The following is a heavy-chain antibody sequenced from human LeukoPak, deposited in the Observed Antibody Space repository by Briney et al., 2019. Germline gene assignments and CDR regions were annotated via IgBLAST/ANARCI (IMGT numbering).Heavy chain of an antibody. D-gene: IGHD4-17*01. CDR3: ASPGLRFDY. V-gene: IGHV3-48*02. CDR1: GFTFSSYN. J-gene: IGHJ4*02. Sequence: GGSLRLSCAASGFTFSSYNMNWVRQAPGKGLEWVSYITSTSNTIYYADSVKGRFTISRDNAKNSLYLQMNSLRDEDTAVYYRASPGLRFDYWGQGTLVTVSS. CDR2: ITSTSNTI.